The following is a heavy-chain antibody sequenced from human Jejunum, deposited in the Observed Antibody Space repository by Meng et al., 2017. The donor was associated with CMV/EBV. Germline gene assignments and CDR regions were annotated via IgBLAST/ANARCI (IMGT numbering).Heavy chain of an antibody. D-gene: IGHD4-11*01. V-gene: IGHV3-23*01. Sequence: AASGFSFSDYGMHWIRQAPGKGLEWVSTISGSGRTTYDADSVKGRFTISRDNSKNTVYLQMNSLRAEDTAVYYCAKEDYSNDLDYWGQGTLVTVSS. J-gene: IGHJ4*02. CDR1: GFSFSDYG. CDR2: ISGSGRTT. CDR3: AKEDYSNDLDY.